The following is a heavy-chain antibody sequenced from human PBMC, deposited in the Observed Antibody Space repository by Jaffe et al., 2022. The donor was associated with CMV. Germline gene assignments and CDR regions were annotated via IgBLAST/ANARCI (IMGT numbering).Heavy chain of an antibody. D-gene: IGHD5-18*01. CDR1: GYTFTSYD. V-gene: IGHV1-8*01. Sequence: QVQLVQSGAEVKKPGASVKVSCKASGYTFTSYDINWVRQATGQGLEWMGWMNPNSGNTGYAQKFQGRVTMTRNTSISTAYMELSSLRSEDTAVYYCARDHTAMVIGGFYYYYGMDVWGQGTTVTVSS. CDR2: MNPNSGNT. J-gene: IGHJ6*02. CDR3: ARDHTAMVIGGFYYYYGMDV.